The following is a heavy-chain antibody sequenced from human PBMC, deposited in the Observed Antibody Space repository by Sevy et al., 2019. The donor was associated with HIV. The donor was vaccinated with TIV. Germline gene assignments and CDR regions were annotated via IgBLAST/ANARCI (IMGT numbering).Heavy chain of an antibody. CDR2: IYSGGST. J-gene: IGHJ4*02. V-gene: IGHV3-53*01. CDR1: GFTVSSNY. CDR3: AGRYYYDSSGHFDY. Sequence: GGSLRLSCAASGFTVSSNYMSWVRQAPGKGLEWVSVIYSGGSTYYADSGKGRFTISRDNSKNTLYLQMNSLGAEDTAVYYCAGRYYYDSSGHFDYWGQGTLVTVSS. D-gene: IGHD3-22*01.